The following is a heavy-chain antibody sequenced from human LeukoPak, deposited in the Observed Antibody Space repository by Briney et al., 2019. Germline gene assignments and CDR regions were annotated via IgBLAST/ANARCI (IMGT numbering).Heavy chain of an antibody. V-gene: IGHV4-61*02. Sequence: PSQTLSLTCTVSGDSISSGSYYWNWIRQPAGKGLEWIRRIYTSGSTHYNPSLKSRVTISVDTSKNQFSLKLNSVTAADTAVYYCARTGGDYSYYFDSWGQGTLVTVSS. D-gene: IGHD4-17*01. CDR3: ARTGGDYSYYFDS. CDR1: GDSISSGSYY. J-gene: IGHJ4*02. CDR2: IYTSGST.